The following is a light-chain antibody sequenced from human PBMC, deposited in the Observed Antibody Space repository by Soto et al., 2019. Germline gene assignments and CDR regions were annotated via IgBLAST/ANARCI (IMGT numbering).Light chain of an antibody. CDR1: SSDVGSYNL. J-gene: IGLJ3*02. Sequence: QSALTQPASVSGSPGQSITISCTGTSSDVGSYNLVSWYQHHPGKAPKLIIYEGSKRPSGVSWRFSGSKSGNTASLTIFGPQAEDEADYCRCSYAGPRTSSKFGGGTKLTVL. CDR2: EGS. V-gene: IGLV2-23*01. CDR3: CSYAGPRTSSK.